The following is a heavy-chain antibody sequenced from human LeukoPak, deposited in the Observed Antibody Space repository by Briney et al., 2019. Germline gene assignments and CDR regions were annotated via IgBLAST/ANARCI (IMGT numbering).Heavy chain of an antibody. V-gene: IGHV1-18*01. CDR2: ISAYNGNT. D-gene: IGHD3-16*02. CDR1: GYTFISYD. Sequence: ASVKVSCKASGYTFISYDINWVRQAPGQGLEWMGWISAYNGNTNYAQKLQGRVTMTTDTSTSTAYMELRSLRSDDTAVYYCARDGYDYVWGSYRSEVFDYWGQGTLVTVSS. J-gene: IGHJ4*02. CDR3: ARDGYDYVWGSYRSEVFDY.